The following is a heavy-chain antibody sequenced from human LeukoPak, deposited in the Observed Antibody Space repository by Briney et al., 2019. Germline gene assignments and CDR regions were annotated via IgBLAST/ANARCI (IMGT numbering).Heavy chain of an antibody. V-gene: IGHV4-39*01. D-gene: IGHD6-6*01. CDR1: GGSLSSSSYY. J-gene: IGHJ4*02. CDR3: ARGLAARRRGYFDY. CDR2: IYYSGST. Sequence: SETLSLTCTVSGGSLSSSSYYWGWIRQPPGKWLVWIGSIYYSGSTYYNPSLKSRVTISVDTSKNQFSLKLSSVTAADTAVYYCARGLAARRRGYFDYWGQGTLVTVSS.